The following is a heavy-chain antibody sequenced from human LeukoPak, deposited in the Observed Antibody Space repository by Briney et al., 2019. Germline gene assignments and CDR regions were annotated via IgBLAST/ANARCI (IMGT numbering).Heavy chain of an antibody. V-gene: IGHV3-23*01. J-gene: IGHJ4*02. D-gene: IGHD2-15*01. CDR1: GFTFSSYS. CDR3: AKYCSGATCSGY. CDR2: IEESGDIT. Sequence: GASLRLSCAASGFTFSSYSMCWVRQAPGKGPEWVSDIEESGDITYYADSVKGRFTISRDNSKNTLYLQMNSLRAEDTAKYYCAKYCSGATCSGYWGQGTLVTVSS.